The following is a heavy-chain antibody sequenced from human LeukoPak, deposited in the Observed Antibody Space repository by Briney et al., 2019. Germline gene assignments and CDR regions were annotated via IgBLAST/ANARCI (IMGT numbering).Heavy chain of an antibody. D-gene: IGHD6-13*01. CDR3: ATYSSSWYSFDY. CDR2: IYYSGST. CDR1: GGSISSGIYY. J-gene: IGHJ4*02. Sequence: SQTLSLTCTVSGGSISSGIYYWNWIRQPPGKGLEWIGYIYYSGSTYYNPSLKSRVTISVDTSKNQFSLKLTSVTAADTAVYYCATYSSSWYSFDYWGQGTQVTVSS. V-gene: IGHV4-30-4*01.